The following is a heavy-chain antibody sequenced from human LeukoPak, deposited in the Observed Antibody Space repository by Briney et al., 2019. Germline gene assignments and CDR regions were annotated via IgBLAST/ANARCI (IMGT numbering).Heavy chain of an antibody. J-gene: IGHJ4*02. D-gene: IGHD3-22*01. V-gene: IGHV1-46*01. Sequence: ASVKVSCKASGYTFTSYYMHWVRQAPGQGLEWMGIINPSGGSTSYAQKFQGRVTMTRDTSTSTVYMELSSLRAEDTAVYYCAKETGTLKNYYDSSGIDYWGQGTLVTVSS. CDR2: INPSGGST. CDR3: AKETGTLKNYYDSSGIDY. CDR1: GYTFTSYY.